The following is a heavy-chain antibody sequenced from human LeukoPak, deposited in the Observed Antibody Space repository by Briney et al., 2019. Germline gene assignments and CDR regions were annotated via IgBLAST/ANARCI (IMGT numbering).Heavy chain of an antibody. CDR1: GGSINNDY. V-gene: IGHV4-4*07. J-gene: IGHJ3*02. D-gene: IGHD2-15*01. CDR3: ARGRYCSADICSGGDAFDI. CDR2: IYTRGST. Sequence: SETLSLTCTVSGGSINNDYWSWSRQPAGKGLEWIGRIYTRGSTNYSPCLKSRVTMSVDTSKNQFSLKLSSVTAADTAVYYCARGRYCSADICSGGDAFDIWGQGTMVSVSS.